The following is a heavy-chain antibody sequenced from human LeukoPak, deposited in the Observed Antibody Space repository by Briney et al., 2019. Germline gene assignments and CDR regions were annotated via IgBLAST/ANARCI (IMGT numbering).Heavy chain of an antibody. J-gene: IGHJ4*02. D-gene: IGHD4-23*01. CDR2: IYLGGST. CDR3: ATSGNVGGDFDY. V-gene: IGHV4-4*02. Sequence: PSGTLSLTCAVSGGSISSCNWWSRLRQPPGNGLGWIWEIYLGGSTKYNTSLKSRVTISVEKSTNQFSLKLSSVTAADTAVYYCATSGNVGGDFDYWGQGTLVTVSS. CDR1: GGSISSCNW.